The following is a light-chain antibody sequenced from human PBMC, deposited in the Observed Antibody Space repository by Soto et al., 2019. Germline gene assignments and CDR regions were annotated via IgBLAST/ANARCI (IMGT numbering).Light chain of an antibody. CDR2: EVS. Sequence: VLTQPASVSGSPGQSITISCTGTSSDVGGYNYVSWYQQHPGKAPKLMIYEVSNRPSGVSNRFSGSKSGNTASLTTSGLQAAAEADYYCSSYTSSSAPVFGGGTKVNVL. V-gene: IGLV2-14*01. CDR3: SSYTSSSAPV. CDR1: SSDVGGYNY. J-gene: IGLJ3*02.